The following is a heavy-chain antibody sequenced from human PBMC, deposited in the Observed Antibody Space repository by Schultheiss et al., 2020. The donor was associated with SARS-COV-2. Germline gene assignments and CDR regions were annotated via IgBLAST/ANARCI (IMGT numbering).Heavy chain of an antibody. CDR1: GYTFTSYG. V-gene: IGHV1-18*01. CDR2: ISAYNGNT. D-gene: IGHD4-17*01. J-gene: IGHJ5*02. Sequence: ASVKVSCKASGYTFTSYGISWVRQAPGQGLEWMGWISAYNGNTNYAQKLQGRVTMTTDTSTSTAYMELSRLRSDDTAVYYCARVPPTTVTTKRGNWFDPWGQGTLVTVSS. CDR3: ARVPPTTVTTKRGNWFDP.